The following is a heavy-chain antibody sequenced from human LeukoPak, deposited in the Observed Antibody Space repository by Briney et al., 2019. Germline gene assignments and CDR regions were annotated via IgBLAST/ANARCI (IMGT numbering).Heavy chain of an antibody. CDR2: IWYDGSNK. CDR3: AKRTGVGYVDY. Sequence: GGSLRLSCAVSGFTFSSYGMHWVRQAPGKGLEWVAVIWYDGSNKYYADSVKGRFTISRDNSKNTLYLQMNSLRAEDTAVYYCAKRTGVGYVDYWGQGTLVTVSS. V-gene: IGHV3-33*06. J-gene: IGHJ4*02. D-gene: IGHD1-14*01. CDR1: GFTFSSYG.